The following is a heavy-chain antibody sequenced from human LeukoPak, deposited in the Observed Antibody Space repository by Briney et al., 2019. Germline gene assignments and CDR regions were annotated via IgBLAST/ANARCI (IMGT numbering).Heavy chain of an antibody. J-gene: IGHJ6*02. CDR2: ISYDGSNK. D-gene: IGHD3-10*01. CDR3: ANGGSGSYYYYYYGMDV. Sequence: PGGSLRLSCAASGFTFSSHGMHWVRQAPGKGLEWVAVISYDGSNKYYADSVKGRFTISRDNSKNTLYLQMNSLRAEDTAAYYCANGGSGSYYYYYYGMDVWGQGTTVTVS. CDR1: GFTFSSHG. V-gene: IGHV3-30*18.